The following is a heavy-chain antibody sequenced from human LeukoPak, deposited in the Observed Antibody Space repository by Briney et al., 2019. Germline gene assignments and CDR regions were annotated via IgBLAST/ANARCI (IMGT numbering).Heavy chain of an antibody. V-gene: IGHV1-18*01. Sequence: ASVKVSCKASGYPFTRFAINWVRQAPGQGPEWMGWISTHSGDTKYAEKPQGRLTMTTDTSTNTAHMELRGLRSDNTAVYYCARNLGEEHNLYYGLDVWGQGTTVVVSS. CDR3: ARNLGEEHNLYYGLDV. J-gene: IGHJ6*02. CDR2: ISTHSGDT. CDR1: GYPFTRFA. D-gene: IGHD3-16*01.